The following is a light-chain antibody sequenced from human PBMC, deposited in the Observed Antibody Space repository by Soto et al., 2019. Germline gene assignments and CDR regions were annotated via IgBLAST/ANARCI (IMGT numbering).Light chain of an antibody. J-gene: IGLJ2*01. CDR1: SSDVGAYNY. CDR3: TSYSGSSPVL. CDR2: EVT. Sequence: QSALTQPASVSGSLGQSITISCTGTSSDVGAYNYVSWYQQHPDKAPKLLIFEVTNRPSGVSGRFSGSKSGITASLSISGIQPEDEADYYCTSYSGSSPVLFGGGTKLTVL. V-gene: IGLV2-14*01.